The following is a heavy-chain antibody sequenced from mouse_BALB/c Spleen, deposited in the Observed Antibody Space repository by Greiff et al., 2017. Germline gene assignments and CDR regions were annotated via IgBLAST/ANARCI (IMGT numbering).Heavy chain of an antibody. Sequence: EVQLVESGPSLVKPSQTLSLTCSVTGDSITSGYWNWIRKFPGNKLEYMGYISYSGSTYYNPSLKSRISITRDTSKNQYYLQLNSVTTEDTATYYCARYTTVVEGFAYWGQGTLVTVSA. CDR3: ARYTTVVEGFAY. CDR1: GDSITSGY. J-gene: IGHJ3*01. V-gene: IGHV3-8*02. CDR2: ISYSGST. D-gene: IGHD1-1*01.